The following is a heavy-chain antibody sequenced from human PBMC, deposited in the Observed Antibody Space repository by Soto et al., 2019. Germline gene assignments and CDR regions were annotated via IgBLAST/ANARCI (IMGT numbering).Heavy chain of an antibody. Sequence: ARGSLRLSCAASGIPFSSYIMNLVRQALGKGLEWVSSMSSSRSYIYYADSVKGRFTISRDNAKNSLYLQINSLRAEDTAVYYCARDILTGYSYFDYWGRGTLVTVSS. CDR1: GIPFSSYI. CDR2: MSSSRSYI. J-gene: IGHJ4*02. D-gene: IGHD3-9*01. CDR3: ARDILTGYSYFDY. V-gene: IGHV3-21*01.